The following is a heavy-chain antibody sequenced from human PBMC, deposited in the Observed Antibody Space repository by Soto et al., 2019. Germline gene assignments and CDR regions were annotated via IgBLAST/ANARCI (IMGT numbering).Heavy chain of an antibody. J-gene: IGHJ6*02. D-gene: IGHD1-26*01. Sequence: VGSLRLSCAASGFTFSNACMNWVRQAPGKGLEWVGRIKSKTDGGTTDYAAPVKGRFTISRDDSKNTLYLQMNSLKTEDTAVYYCTTGGATGTGFYYYGMDVWGQGTTVTVSS. CDR3: TTGGATGTGFYYYGMDV. V-gene: IGHV3-15*07. CDR2: IKSKTDGGTT. CDR1: GFTFSNAC.